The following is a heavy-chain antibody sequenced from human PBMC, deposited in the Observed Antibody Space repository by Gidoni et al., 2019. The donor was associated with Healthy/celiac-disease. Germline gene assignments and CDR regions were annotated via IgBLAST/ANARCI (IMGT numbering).Heavy chain of an antibody. D-gene: IGHD3-22*01. J-gene: IGHJ6*02. CDR1: GFNFSTYW. Sequence: EVQLVESGGGLVQPGGALRRSGAASGFNFSTYWLSWGRPAQGKGLEGVANIKQDGSEKYYVDSVKGRLTISRDNAKNSLYLQMNSLRAEDTAVYYCARSLTMIVVVIPYYYGMDVWGQGTTVTVSS. CDR3: ARSLTMIVVVIPYYYGMDV. CDR2: IKQDGSEK. V-gene: IGHV3-7*03.